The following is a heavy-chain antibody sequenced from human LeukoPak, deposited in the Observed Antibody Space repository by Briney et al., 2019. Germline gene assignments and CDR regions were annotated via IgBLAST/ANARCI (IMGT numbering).Heavy chain of an antibody. Sequence: ASVKVSCKASGYTFTSYYMHWVRQAPGQGLEWMGIINPSGGSTSYAQKFQGRVTMTRDTSTSTVYMELSSLRSEDTAVYYCARFADYDFWSGYPSYYFDYWGQGTLVTVSS. CDR1: GYTFTSYY. J-gene: IGHJ4*02. V-gene: IGHV1-46*01. D-gene: IGHD3-3*01. CDR3: ARFADYDFWSGYPSYYFDY. CDR2: INPSGGST.